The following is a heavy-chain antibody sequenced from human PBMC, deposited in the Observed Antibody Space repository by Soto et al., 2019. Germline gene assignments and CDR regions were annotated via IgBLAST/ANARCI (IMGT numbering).Heavy chain of an antibody. D-gene: IGHD2-21*02. CDR3: ARDFCGGDCYTSDY. CDR1: GFTFSSDG. Sequence: QVQLVESGGGVVQPGRSLRLSCAACGFTFSSDGMHWVRQAPGKGLEWVAVIWYDGSKKYYADSVKGRFTIARDNSKNTLYLQMTSLRAEDTAVHYCARDFCGGDCYTSDYWGQGTLVTVSS. CDR2: IWYDGSKK. J-gene: IGHJ4*02. V-gene: IGHV3-33*01.